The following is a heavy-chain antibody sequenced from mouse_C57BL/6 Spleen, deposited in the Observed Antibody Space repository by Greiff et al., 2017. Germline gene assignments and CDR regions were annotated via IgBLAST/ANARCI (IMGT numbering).Heavy chain of an antibody. Sequence: QVQLQQPGAELVMPGASVKLSCKASGYTFTSYWMHWVKQRPGQGLEWIGEIDPSDSYTNYNQKFKGKSTLTVDKSSSTAYMQLSSLTSEDSAVYYCARGRTGTGRYFDVWCTGTTVTVSS. CDR1: GYTFTSYW. CDR3: ARGRTGTGRYFDV. D-gene: IGHD4-1*01. V-gene: IGHV1-69*01. J-gene: IGHJ1*03. CDR2: IDPSDSYT.